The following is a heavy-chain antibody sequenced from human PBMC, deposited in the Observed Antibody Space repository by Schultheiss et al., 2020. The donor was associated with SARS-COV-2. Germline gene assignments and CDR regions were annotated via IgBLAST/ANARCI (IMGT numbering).Heavy chain of an antibody. CDR3: ARVPIFGVVTDDAFDI. CDR1: GFTFSDYW. V-gene: IGHV3-21*01. Sequence: GGSLRLSCGGSGFTFSDYWMNWVRQAPGKGLEWVSSISSSSSYIYYADSVKGRFTISRDNSKNTLYLQMNSLRAEDTAVYYCARVPIFGVVTDDAFDIWGQGTMVTVSS. CDR2: ISSSSSYI. J-gene: IGHJ3*02. D-gene: IGHD3-3*01.